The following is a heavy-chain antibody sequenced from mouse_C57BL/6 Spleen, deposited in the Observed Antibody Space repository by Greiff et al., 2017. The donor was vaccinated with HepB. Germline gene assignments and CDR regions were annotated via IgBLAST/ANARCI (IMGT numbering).Heavy chain of an antibody. J-gene: IGHJ4*01. V-gene: IGHV1-61*01. CDR1: GYTFTSYW. CDR2: IYPSDSET. CDR3: ARSAYGRARYYAMDY. D-gene: IGHD1-1*01. Sequence: VQLQQSGAELVRPGSSVKLSCKASGYTFTSYWMEWVKQRPGQGLEWIGNIYPSDSETHYNQKFKDKATLTVDKSSSTAYMQLSSLTSEDSAVYYCARSAYGRARYYAMDYWGQGTSVTVSS.